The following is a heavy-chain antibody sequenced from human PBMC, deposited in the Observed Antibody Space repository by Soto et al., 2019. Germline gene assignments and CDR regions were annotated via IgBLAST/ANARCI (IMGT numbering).Heavy chain of an antibody. CDR1: GGSISSGGYY. CDR2: IYYSGST. V-gene: IGHV4-31*03. Sequence: QVQLQESGPGLVKPSQTLSLTCTVSGGSISSGGYYWSWIRQHPGKGLEWIGYIYYSGSTYYNPSLKSRVTISGDTSKKQFSLKLSSVTAADTAVDYCASWEYGGYDYVWGSYRRRWFAPWGQGTLVTVSS. D-gene: IGHD3-16*02. J-gene: IGHJ5*02. CDR3: ASWEYGGYDYVWGSYRRRWFAP.